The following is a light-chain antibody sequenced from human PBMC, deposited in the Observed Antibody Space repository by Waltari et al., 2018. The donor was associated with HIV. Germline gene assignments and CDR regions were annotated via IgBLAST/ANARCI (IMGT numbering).Light chain of an antibody. CDR3: QQSYSVPLT. CDR1: ESISFN. V-gene: IGKV1-39*01. Sequence: DIGMTQYPSYPSASVGDRVIMTFRTSESISFNVNWYQQKTGKAPSLLIYGSFNLQDGVPSRFSGSGFGAEFTLTISSLQPEDFATYYCQQSYSVPLTFGAGTKLDV. CDR2: GSF. J-gene: IGKJ3*01.